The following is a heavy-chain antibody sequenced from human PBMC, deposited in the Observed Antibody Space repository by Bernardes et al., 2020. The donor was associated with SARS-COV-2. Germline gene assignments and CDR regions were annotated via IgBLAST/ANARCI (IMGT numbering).Heavy chain of an antibody. J-gene: IGHJ5*02. Sequence: SETLYLTCAISAYSISSGYYWGWIRQPPGKGLEWIGSISHTGSTYYNPSLKSRVTISVDTSKNHLSLTVSSVTAADTAVYYCAREAGDSSSSLDPWGQGALVTVSS. CDR2: ISHTGST. CDR1: AYSISSGYY. CDR3: AREAGDSSSSLDP. V-gene: IGHV4-38-2*02. D-gene: IGHD6-6*01.